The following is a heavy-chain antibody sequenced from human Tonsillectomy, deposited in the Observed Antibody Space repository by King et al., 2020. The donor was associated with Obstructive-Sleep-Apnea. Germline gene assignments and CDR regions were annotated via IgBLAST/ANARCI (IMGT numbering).Heavy chain of an antibody. CDR2: ISGSGSST. CDR3: AKDAFVVVPAAHCDAFDS. CDR1: GFTFSSFA. V-gene: IGHV3-23*04. D-gene: IGHD2-2*01. Sequence: VQLVESGGGSVQPGGSLRLSCAASGFTFSSFAMSWVRQAPGKGLEWVSFISGSGSSTYYADSVKGRFTISRDNSKNTLYLQMNSLRAEDTALYYCAKDAFVVVPAAHCDAFDSWGQGTVVTVSS. J-gene: IGHJ3*02.